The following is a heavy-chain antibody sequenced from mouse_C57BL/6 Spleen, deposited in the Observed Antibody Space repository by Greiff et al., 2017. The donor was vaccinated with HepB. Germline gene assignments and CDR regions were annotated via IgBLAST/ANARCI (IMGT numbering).Heavy chain of an antibody. Sequence: EVQLQQSGPELVKPGASVKISCKASGYTFTDYYMNWVKQSHGKSLEWIGDINPNNGGTSYNQKFKGKATLTVDKSSSTAYMELRSLTSEDSAVYYCARGGFYYGSDYYAMDYWGQGTSVTVSS. CDR2: INPNNGGT. J-gene: IGHJ4*01. D-gene: IGHD1-1*01. V-gene: IGHV1-26*01. CDR1: GYTFTDYY. CDR3: ARGGFYYGSDYYAMDY.